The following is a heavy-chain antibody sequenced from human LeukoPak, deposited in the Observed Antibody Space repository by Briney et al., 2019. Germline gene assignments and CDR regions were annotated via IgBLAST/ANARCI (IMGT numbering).Heavy chain of an antibody. CDR2: IHLNGIT. J-gene: IGHJ4*02. D-gene: IGHD3-10*01. CDR3: ARLQYYYGSGSYALIYYFDY. Sequence: PSETLSLTCSVSGDSITSYAWWSWVRQPPGKGLEWIGEIHLNGITNYNPSLKSRVTMSIDKSKNQLSLNLSSVTAADTAVYYCARLQYYYGSGSYALIYYFDYWGQGTLVTVSS. V-gene: IGHV4-4*02. CDR1: GDSITSYAW.